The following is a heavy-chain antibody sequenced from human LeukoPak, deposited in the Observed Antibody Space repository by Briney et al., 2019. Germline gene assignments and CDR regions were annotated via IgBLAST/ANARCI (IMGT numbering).Heavy chain of an antibody. CDR1: GGTFSSYA. CDR3: ARAYCGGDCPPGAFDI. J-gene: IGHJ3*02. Sequence: AASVKVSCKASGGTFSSYAISWVRQAPGQGLEWMGRIIPIFGIASYAQKFQGRVTITADKSTSTAYMELSSLRSEDTAVYYCARAYCGGDCPPGAFDIWGQGTMVTVSS. CDR2: IIPIFGIA. V-gene: IGHV1-69*04. D-gene: IGHD2-21*02.